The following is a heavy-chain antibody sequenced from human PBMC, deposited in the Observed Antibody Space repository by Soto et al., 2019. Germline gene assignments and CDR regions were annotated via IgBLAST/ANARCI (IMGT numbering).Heavy chain of an antibody. CDR1: GGSISSGGYY. V-gene: IGHV4-31*03. CDR2: IYYSGST. CDR3: ARTSSSWDNWFDP. Sequence: SETLSLTCTVSGGSISSGGYYWSCMRQHPGKGLEWIGYIYYSGSTYYNPSLKSRVTISVDTSKNQFSLKPSSVTAADTAVYYCARTSSSWDNWFDPWGQGTLVTVSS. D-gene: IGHD6-13*01. J-gene: IGHJ5*02.